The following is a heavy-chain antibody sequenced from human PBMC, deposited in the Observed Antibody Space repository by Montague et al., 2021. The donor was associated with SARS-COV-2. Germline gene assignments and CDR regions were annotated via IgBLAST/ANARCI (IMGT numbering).Heavy chain of an antibody. CDR1: GGSISSHY. CDR3: ARAQNTCFIANCVNYFEV. V-gene: IGHV4-59*11. J-gene: IGHJ4*02. CDR2: VHYTGST. D-gene: IGHD1-1*01. Sequence: SETLSLTCEVSGGSISSHYWSWIRQSPGKGLERIGYVHYTGSTKYNPSLKTRVTLSLDTPKKHCSLKLKSVTAADTAVYYCARAQNTCFIANCVNYFEVWGLGALVTVSS.